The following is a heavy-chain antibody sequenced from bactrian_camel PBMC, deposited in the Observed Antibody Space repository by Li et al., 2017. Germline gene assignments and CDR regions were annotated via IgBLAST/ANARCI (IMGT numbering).Heavy chain of an antibody. CDR2: IDAGGNDT. V-gene: IGHV3S40*01. CDR1: GFTVSSYG. Sequence: VQLVESGGGSVQPGGSLTLSCAASGFTVSSYGMGWVRQSPGKGLEWVSSIDAGGNDTYYIDSVKSRFTLSQDRSKNTASLQMNNQTPEDTAIYYCAAGRRGCSWAESEYYSWGQGTQVTVS. CDR3: AAGRRGCSWAESEYYS. J-gene: IGHJ4*01. D-gene: IGHD2*01.